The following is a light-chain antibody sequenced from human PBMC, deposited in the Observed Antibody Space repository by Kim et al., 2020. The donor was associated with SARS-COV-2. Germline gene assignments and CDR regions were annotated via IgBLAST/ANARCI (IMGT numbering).Light chain of an antibody. J-gene: IGLJ2*01. CDR2: EVS. CDR3: SSFAGDTNLV. V-gene: IGLV2-8*01. Sequence: GQSGTISCTGTSSDVGGYNFVSWFQQRPGKAPKLIIYEVSKRPSGVPDRFSGSKSGNTASLTVSGLQAEDEADYYCSSFAGDTNLVFGGGTQLTVL. CDR1: SSDVGGYNF.